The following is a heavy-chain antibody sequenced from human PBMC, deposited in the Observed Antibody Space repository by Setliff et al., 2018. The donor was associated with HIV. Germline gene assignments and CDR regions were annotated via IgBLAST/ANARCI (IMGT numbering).Heavy chain of an antibody. Sequence: KTSETLSLTCAVYGGSFSGYYWGWIRQPPGKGLEWIGEIHHSGITNYNPSLKSRVTISIDTSKNQFSLKLSSVTAADTAVYSCARATPFVVVPAAPNYYYYMDVWGKGTTVTVS. V-gene: IGHV4-34*01. CDR1: GGSFSGYY. CDR2: IHHSGIT. CDR3: ARATPFVVVPAAPNYYYYMDV. D-gene: IGHD2-2*01. J-gene: IGHJ6*03.